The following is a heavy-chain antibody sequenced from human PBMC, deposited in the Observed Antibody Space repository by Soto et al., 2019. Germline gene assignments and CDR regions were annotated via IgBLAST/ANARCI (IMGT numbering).Heavy chain of an antibody. Sequence: QVQLVQSGAEVKKPGASVKVSCKTSGYKFTNFGITWVRQAPGQGLEWMGWNSPYNGDTNYAQKFQGRITMTTDASTTTGYMELRSLTSDYTAVYYCARGGVWVRGVSNWFDPWGQGTLLTVSS. CDR3: ARGGVWVRGVSNWFDP. CDR2: NSPYNGDT. D-gene: IGHD3-10*01. CDR1: GYKFTNFG. V-gene: IGHV1-18*01. J-gene: IGHJ5*02.